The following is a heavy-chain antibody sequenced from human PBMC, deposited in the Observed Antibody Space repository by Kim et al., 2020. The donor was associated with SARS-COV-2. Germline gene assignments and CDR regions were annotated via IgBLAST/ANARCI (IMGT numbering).Heavy chain of an antibody. Sequence: DSVRGRFTISIDNAKNSLYLQMNSRRAEDTAVYYCARDLDYGDGSGGFGYWGQGTLVTVSS. D-gene: IGHD4-17*01. J-gene: IGHJ4*02. V-gene: IGHV3-21*01. CDR3: ARDLDYGDGSGGFGY.